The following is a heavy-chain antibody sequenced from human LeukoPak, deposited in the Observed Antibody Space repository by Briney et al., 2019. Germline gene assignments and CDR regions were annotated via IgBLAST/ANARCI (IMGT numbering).Heavy chain of an antibody. CDR3: AREGETIAVVGTGFDY. D-gene: IGHD6-19*01. CDR2: INPNSGGT. Sequence: WASVKVSCKASGYTFTGYYMHWVRQAPGQGLEWMGWINPNSGGTNYAQKFQGRVTMTRDTSTSTAYMELSRLRSDDTAVYYCAREGETIAVVGTGFDYWGQGTLVTVSS. CDR1: GYTFTGYY. V-gene: IGHV1-2*02. J-gene: IGHJ4*02.